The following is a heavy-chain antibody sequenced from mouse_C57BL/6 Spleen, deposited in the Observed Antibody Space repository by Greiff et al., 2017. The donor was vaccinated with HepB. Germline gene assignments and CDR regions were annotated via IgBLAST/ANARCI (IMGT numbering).Heavy chain of an antibody. CDR3: ARLIDGYFWYFDV. CDR2: IHPNSGST. Sequence: QVQLQQPGAELVKPGASVKLSCKASGYTFTSYWMHWVKQRPGQGLEWIGMIHPNSGSTNYNEKFKSKATLTVDKSSSTAYMQLSSLTSEDSAVYYCARLIDGYFWYFDVWCTGTTVTVSS. D-gene: IGHD2-3*01. CDR1: GYTFTSYW. J-gene: IGHJ1*03. V-gene: IGHV1-64*01.